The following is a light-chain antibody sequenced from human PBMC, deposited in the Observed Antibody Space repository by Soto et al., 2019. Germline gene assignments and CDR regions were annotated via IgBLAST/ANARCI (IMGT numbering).Light chain of an antibody. CDR3: QQYDITPPNT. Sequence: IVVTQSPGTLSLSQGEGATLSCSASQIVMSTYLAWFQQKPGQAPRLLIYGASTRATGIPDRFSGSGSGTDFTLTISGLEPKDFALYYCQQYDITPPNTFGGGTKVDIK. V-gene: IGKV3-20*01. CDR1: QIVMSTY. J-gene: IGKJ4*01. CDR2: GAS.